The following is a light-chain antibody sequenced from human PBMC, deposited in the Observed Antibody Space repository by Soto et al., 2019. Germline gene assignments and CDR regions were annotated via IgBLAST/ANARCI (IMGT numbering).Light chain of an antibody. Sequence: DIVLTQSPATLSLSPGERATLSCRASQRLSTSLAWYLQKPGQAPRLLIYDTSKRATGVPTRFSGSGSGTDFTLTISSLEPEDFALYYCQQRSTWPPGYTFGQGTKLEIK. V-gene: IGKV3-11*01. CDR2: DTS. CDR1: QRLSTS. J-gene: IGKJ2*01. CDR3: QQRSTWPPGYT.